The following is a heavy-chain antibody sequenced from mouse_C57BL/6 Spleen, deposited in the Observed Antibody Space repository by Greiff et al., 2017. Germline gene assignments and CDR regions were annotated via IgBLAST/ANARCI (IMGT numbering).Heavy chain of an antibody. V-gene: IGHV1-15*01. CDR1: GYTFTDYE. J-gene: IGHJ3*01. CDR3: TRKSETAQATFAY. D-gene: IGHD3-2*02. CDR2: IDPETGGT. Sequence: QVQLKQSGAELVRPGASVTLSCKASGYTFTDYEMHWVKQTPVHGLEWIGAIDPETGGTAYNQKFKGKAILTADKSSSTAYMELRSLTSEDSAVYYCTRKSETAQATFAYWGQGTLVTVSA.